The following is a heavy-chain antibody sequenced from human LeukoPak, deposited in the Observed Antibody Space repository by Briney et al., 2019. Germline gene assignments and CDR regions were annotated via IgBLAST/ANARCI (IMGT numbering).Heavy chain of an antibody. Sequence: GGSLRLSCAASGFTFSNYAMSWVRQAPGKGLKWVATVNDNGAATYYADSVKGRFTISRDNSKNTLYLQMNSLRAEDTAVYYCAKDGLQQKRPPGWFDPWGQGTLVTVSS. CDR2: VNDNGAAT. CDR1: GFTFSNYA. CDR3: AKDGLQQKRPPGWFDP. V-gene: IGHV3-23*01. D-gene: IGHD4-11*01. J-gene: IGHJ5*02.